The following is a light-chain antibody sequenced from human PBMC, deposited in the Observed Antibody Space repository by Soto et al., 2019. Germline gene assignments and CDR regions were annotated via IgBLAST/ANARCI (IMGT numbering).Light chain of an antibody. CDR1: SSVVGAYNH. J-gene: IGLJ3*02. CDR2: EVN. V-gene: IGLV2-14*03. Sequence: QSVLTQPASVSGSPGQSITISCTGTSSVVGAYNHVSWYQQHPGKVPKVMIYEVNNRPSGVSNRFSASKSGNTASLTISGLQAEDEATYYCSSFTSGGTWVFGGGTKLTVL. CDR3: SSFTSGGTWV.